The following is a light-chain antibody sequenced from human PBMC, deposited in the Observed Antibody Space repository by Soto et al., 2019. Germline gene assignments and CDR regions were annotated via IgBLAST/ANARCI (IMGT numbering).Light chain of an antibody. Sequence: DIQMTQSPSTLSAYVGDRVTITCRASQNIRYWLAWYQQKPGKAPRLLIYKASSLESGVPSRFSGGGSETEFTLNISSLQPDDSATYYCQQYDSSSTFGGGTKVEIK. CDR2: KAS. CDR3: QQYDSSST. J-gene: IGKJ4*01. CDR1: QNIRYW. V-gene: IGKV1-5*03.